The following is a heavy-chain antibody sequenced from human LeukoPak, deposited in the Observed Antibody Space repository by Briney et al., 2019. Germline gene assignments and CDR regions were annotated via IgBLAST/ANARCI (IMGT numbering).Heavy chain of an antibody. V-gene: IGHV3-30*04. Sequence: PGGSLRLSCAASGFTFSSYAMHWVRQAPGKGLEWVAVISYEGSNKYYADSVKGRFTISRDNSKNTLYLQMNSLRAEDTAVYYCARGGGYGPERAFDPWGQGTLVTVSS. CDR3: ARGGGYGPERAFDP. D-gene: IGHD5-18*01. J-gene: IGHJ5*02. CDR2: ISYEGSNK. CDR1: GFTFSSYA.